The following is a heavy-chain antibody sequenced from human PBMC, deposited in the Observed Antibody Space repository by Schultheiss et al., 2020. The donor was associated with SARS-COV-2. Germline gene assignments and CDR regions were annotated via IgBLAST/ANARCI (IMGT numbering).Heavy chain of an antibody. CDR3: ARSTDSSGYYPYFDY. V-gene: IGHV3-11*01. CDR1: GFTFSDYY. J-gene: IGHJ4*02. Sequence: GGSLRLSCAVSGFTFSDYYMSWIRQALGKGLEWVSYISSSGSTIYYADSVKSRFPISRDNAKNSLYLQMNRLRAENTAVYYCARSTDSSGYYPYFDYWGQGTLVTV. CDR2: ISSSGSTI. D-gene: IGHD3-22*01.